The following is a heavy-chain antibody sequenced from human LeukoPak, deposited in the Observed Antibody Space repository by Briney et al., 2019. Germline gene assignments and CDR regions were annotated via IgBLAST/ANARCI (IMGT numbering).Heavy chain of an antibody. D-gene: IGHD6-13*01. CDR2: MNPNSGNT. J-gene: IGHJ5*02. CDR1: GGTFSSYS. V-gene: IGHV1-8*03. CDR3: AREYSSSSNWFDP. Sequence: ASVKVSCKASGGTFSSYSINWVRQATGQGLEWMGWMNPNSGNTGYAQKFQGRVTITRNTSISTAYMELSSLRSEDTAVYYCAREYSSSSNWFDPWGQGTLVTVSS.